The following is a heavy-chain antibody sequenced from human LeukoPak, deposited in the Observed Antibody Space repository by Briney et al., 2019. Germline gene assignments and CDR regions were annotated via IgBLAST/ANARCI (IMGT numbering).Heavy chain of an antibody. CDR1: GFTFSSYG. V-gene: IGHV3-30*18. J-gene: IGHJ6*02. Sequence: GGSLRLSRAASGFTFSSYGMHWVRQAPGKGPEWVAAASYDGSNQYYVDPVKGRFTISRDNSQNTLNLQMNSLRAEDTAVYYCAKDLVSAAGLFYYGMDVWGQGTTVTVSS. D-gene: IGHD6-13*01. CDR3: AKDLVSAAGLFYYGMDV. CDR2: ASYDGSNQ.